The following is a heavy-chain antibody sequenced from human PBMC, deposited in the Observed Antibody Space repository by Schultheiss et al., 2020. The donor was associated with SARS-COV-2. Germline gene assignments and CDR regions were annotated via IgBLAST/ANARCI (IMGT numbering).Heavy chain of an antibody. Sequence: ASVKVSCKASGYTFTSYGISWVRQAPGQGLEWMGWISAYNGNTNYAQKFRGRVTMTTDTSTSTAYMELRSLRSDDTAVYYCAREGMHYSGYLQYDAFDIWGQVTMVTVSS. CDR3: AREGMHYSGYLQYDAFDI. CDR1: GYTFTSYG. V-gene: IGHV1-18*01. CDR2: ISAYNGNT. J-gene: IGHJ3*02. D-gene: IGHD5-12*01.